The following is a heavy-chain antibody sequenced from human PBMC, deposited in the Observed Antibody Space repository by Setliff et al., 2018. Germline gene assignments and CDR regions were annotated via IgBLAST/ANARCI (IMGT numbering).Heavy chain of an antibody. CDR3: ARDEDYHGSGSYYN. Sequence: KPSETLSLTCTVSDYSISSGYYWGWIRQPPGKGLEWVGYIYYSGNSNYDTNYNPSLKSRVTILSDTSKDQFYLILSSVTAADTAVYSCARDEDYHGSGSYYNWGQGTLVTVSS. CDR2: IYYSGNSNYDT. CDR1: DYSISSGYY. V-gene: IGHV4-38-2*02. D-gene: IGHD3-10*01. J-gene: IGHJ4*02.